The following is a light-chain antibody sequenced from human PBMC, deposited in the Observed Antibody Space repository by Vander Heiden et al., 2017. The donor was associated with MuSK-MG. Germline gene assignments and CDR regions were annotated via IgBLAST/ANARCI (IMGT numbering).Light chain of an antibody. CDR2: QDR. J-gene: IGLJ2*01. CDR1: KLGDKY. CDR3: QAWDSSTVV. Sequence: SYELTQPPSVSVSPGQTASITCSGDKLGDKYASWYQQKPGQSPVWGIYQDRKRPSGTPERFSGSNSGKKANLTISGTQAMDDAEDYSQAWDSSTVVCGGGTKMTVL. V-gene: IGLV3-1*01.